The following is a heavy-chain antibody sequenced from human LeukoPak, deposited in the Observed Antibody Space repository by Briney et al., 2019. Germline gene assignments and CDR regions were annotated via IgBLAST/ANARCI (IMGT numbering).Heavy chain of an antibody. CDR3: ANGVGFGDNCWECLAAYFEH. CDR2: ISWNSGTI. J-gene: IGHJ4*02. CDR1: GFSFDAYA. Sequence: GGSLRLSCVASGFSFDAYAIHWVRQAPGKGLEWVAGISWNSGTIDYADSVKGRFTISRDNAKKSLYLQMNSLRAEDMALYYCANGVGFGDNCWECLAAYFEHWGRGTLVTVSS. V-gene: IGHV3-9*03. D-gene: IGHD4-23*01.